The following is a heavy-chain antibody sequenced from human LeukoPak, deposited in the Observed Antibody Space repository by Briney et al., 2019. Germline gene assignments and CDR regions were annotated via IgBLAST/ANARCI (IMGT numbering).Heavy chain of an antibody. Sequence: GGSLRLSCAASGFTFSDYYMSWVRQAPGKGLEWISYISSSGFVIYSADSVKGRFTVSRDNANNSLYLQMNGLRAEDTAVYYCAREADYFDTSGSAEYFLYWGQGTLVTVSS. D-gene: IGHD3-22*01. CDR1: GFTFSDYY. J-gene: IGHJ1*01. CDR3: AREADYFDTSGSAEYFLY. CDR2: ISSSGFVI. V-gene: IGHV3-11*04.